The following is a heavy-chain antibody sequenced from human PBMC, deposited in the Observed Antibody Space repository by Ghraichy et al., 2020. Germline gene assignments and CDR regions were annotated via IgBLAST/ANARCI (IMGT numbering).Heavy chain of an antibody. CDR2: IYYSGST. V-gene: IGHV4-59*08. Sequence: SETLSLTCTVSGGSISGYYWSWIRQPPGKGLEWIGYIYYSGSTTYNPSLRSRLTISVDTSKNQFSLKLTSVTAADTAVYYCARLNWGPNRILDYWGQGTLVTVSS. J-gene: IGHJ4*02. CDR3: ARLNWGPNRILDY. D-gene: IGHD7-27*01. CDR1: GGSISGYY.